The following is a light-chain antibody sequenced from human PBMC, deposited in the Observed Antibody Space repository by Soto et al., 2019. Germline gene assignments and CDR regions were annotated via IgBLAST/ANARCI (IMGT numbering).Light chain of an antibody. CDR1: QSVSSN. Sequence: EFVLTQSPGTLSLSPGERATLSCRASQSVSSNLAWYQHKPGQAPRLLIFGASTRATGIPARFSGSGSGTEFTLTINSLQSEDFAVYYCQQYNNWPPITFGQGTRLEIK. V-gene: IGKV3-15*01. CDR3: QQYNNWPPIT. J-gene: IGKJ5*01. CDR2: GAS.